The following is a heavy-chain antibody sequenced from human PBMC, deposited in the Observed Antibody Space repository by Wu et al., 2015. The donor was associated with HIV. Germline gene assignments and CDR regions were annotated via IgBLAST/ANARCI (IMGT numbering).Heavy chain of an antibody. V-gene: IGHV1-46*02. J-gene: IGHJ2*01. CDR2: INPSSGVA. D-gene: IGHD2-21*02. CDR3: ARGGGMVTNNGYWFFDL. Sequence: QVELVQSGAEVKKPGASVKVSCKARAYSFNIYYMHWVRQAPGQGLEWMGLINPSSGVARYAQKFQGRLTMTRDSPTTTVYLDLNNLTSEDTAVYYCARGGGMVTNNGYWFFDLWGRGSLVTVSS. CDR1: AYSFNIYY.